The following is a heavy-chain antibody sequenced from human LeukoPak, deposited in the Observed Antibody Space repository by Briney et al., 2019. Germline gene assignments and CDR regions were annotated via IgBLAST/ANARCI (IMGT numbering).Heavy chain of an antibody. J-gene: IGHJ6*02. CDR2: ISAYNGNT. CDR3: ARDRPAGSSHDMDV. D-gene: IGHD2-15*01. CDR1: GYTFTSYG. Sequence: ASVKVSCKASGYTFTSYGISWVRQAPGQGLEWMGWISAYNGNTNYAQKFQGRVTMTTDTSTSTAYMEVRSLRSDDTAVYYCARDRPAGSSHDMDVWAKGPRSPSP. V-gene: IGHV1-18*01.